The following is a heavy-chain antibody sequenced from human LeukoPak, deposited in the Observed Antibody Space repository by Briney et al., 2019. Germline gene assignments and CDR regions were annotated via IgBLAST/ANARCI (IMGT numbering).Heavy chain of an antibody. D-gene: IGHD3-10*01. CDR1: GFTFSNYA. J-gene: IGHJ4*02. V-gene: IGHV3-30-3*01. CDR3: ARSLSGSGSYKPDY. CDR2: ISYDGTNK. Sequence: PGGSLRLSCAASGFTFSNYAMHWVRQAPGKGLEWVGVISYDGTNKYYADSVKGRFTISRDNSKNTLYLQMNSLRAEDTAVYYCARSLSGSGSYKPDYWGQGTLVTVSS.